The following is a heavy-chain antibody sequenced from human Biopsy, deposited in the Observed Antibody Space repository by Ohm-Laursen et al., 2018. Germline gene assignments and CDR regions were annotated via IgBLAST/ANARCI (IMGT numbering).Heavy chain of an antibody. CDR3: ANSGGSGSYSHH. J-gene: IGHJ2*01. CDR1: GFTFDDYA. Sequence: SLRLSCSASGFTFDDYAMHWVRQVPGKGLEWVSGISWNSGSIGYADSVKGRFTISRDNAKNSLYLQMNSLRVEDTAFYYCANSGGSGSYSHHWGRGTLVTVSS. D-gene: IGHD3-10*01. CDR2: ISWNSGSI. V-gene: IGHV3-9*01.